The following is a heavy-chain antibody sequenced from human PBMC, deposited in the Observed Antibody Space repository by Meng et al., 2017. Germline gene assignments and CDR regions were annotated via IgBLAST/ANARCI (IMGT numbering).Heavy chain of an antibody. V-gene: IGHV3-48*03. Sequence: GESLKISCAASGFTFSSYEMNWVRQAPGKGLEWVSYISSSGSTIYYADSVKGRFTISRDNAKNSLYLQMNSLRAEDTAVYYCARVPRTWGSVGHFDYWGQGTLVTVSS. J-gene: IGHJ4*02. CDR3: ARVPRTWGSVGHFDY. D-gene: IGHD7-27*01. CDR1: GFTFSSYE. CDR2: ISSSGSTI.